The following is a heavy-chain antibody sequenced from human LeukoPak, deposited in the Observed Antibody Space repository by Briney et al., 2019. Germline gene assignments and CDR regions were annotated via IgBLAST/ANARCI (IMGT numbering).Heavy chain of an antibody. Sequence: GGSLRLSCAASGFTFSSSAMSWVRQTPGKGLEWVSAISNNGGYTYYADSVQGRFTISRDNSKSTLCLQMNSLRAEDTAVYYCAKQLGYCSDGSCYFPYWGQGTLVTVSS. V-gene: IGHV3-23*01. J-gene: IGHJ4*02. CDR2: ISNNGGYT. CDR3: AKQLGYCSDGSCYFPY. D-gene: IGHD2-15*01. CDR1: GFTFSSSA.